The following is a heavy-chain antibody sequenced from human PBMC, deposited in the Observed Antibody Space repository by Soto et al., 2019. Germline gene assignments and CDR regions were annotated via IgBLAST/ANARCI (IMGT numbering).Heavy chain of an antibody. CDR1: GFTFTTYL. D-gene: IGHD3-16*01. CDR3: ARPMTPVKTRWGAFDL. CDR2: ITSGSDSI. V-gene: IGHV3-21*01. Sequence: EVRLVESGGGLVKPGGSLRLSCAASGFTFTTYLMNWGRQAPGQWLEWVSSITSGSDSIYYADSVKGRFTISRDNPRNSLYMPIDSLSAEAAAVYYCARPMTPVKTRWGAFDLWGQGTMGSVAS. J-gene: IGHJ3*01.